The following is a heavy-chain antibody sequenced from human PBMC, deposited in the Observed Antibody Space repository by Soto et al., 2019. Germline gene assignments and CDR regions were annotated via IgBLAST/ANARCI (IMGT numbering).Heavy chain of an antibody. CDR1: GGSISSYY. D-gene: IGHD7-27*01. J-gene: IGHJ4*02. CDR3: ARRWGTYFDF. CDR2: IYYSRST. V-gene: IGHV4-59*01. Sequence: SETRSLTCTVSGGSISSYYWSWIRQPPGKGLEWIGYIYYSRSTDYDPSLKSRVTISVDTSKNQFSLKLSSVTAADTAVYYCARRWGTYFDFWGQGTLVTVSS.